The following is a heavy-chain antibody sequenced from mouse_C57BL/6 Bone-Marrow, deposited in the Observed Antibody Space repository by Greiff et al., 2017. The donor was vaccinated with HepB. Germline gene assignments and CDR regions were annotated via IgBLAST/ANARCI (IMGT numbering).Heavy chain of an antibody. CDR1: GFTFSSYA. Sequence: EVHLVESGGGLVKPGGSLKLSCAASGFTFSSYAMSWVRQTPEKRLEWVATISDGGSYTYYPDNVKGRFTISRDNAKNNLYLQMSHLKSEDTAMYYCARGGPIYYDYDGFSWFAYWGQGTLVTVSA. V-gene: IGHV5-4*01. D-gene: IGHD2-4*01. J-gene: IGHJ3*01. CDR2: ISDGGSYT. CDR3: ARGGPIYYDYDGFSWFAY.